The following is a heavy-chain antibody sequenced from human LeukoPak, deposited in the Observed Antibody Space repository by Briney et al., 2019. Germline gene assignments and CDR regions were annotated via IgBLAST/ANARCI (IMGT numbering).Heavy chain of an antibody. V-gene: IGHV4-39*01. D-gene: IGHD6-19*01. J-gene: IGHJ4*02. Sequence: KPSETLSLTCTVSGGSISSSSYYWGWIRQPPGKGLEWIGSTYYSGSTYYNPSLKSRVTISVDTSKNQFSLKLSSVTAADTAVYYCARRNAVAGTLDWGQGTLVTVSS. CDR1: GGSISSSSYY. CDR3: ARRNAVAGTLD. CDR2: TYYSGST.